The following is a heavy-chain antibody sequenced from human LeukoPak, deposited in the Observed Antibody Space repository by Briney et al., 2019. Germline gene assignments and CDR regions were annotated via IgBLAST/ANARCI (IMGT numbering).Heavy chain of an antibody. CDR2: IYTSGST. V-gene: IGHV4-61*02. CDR1: GGSISSGSYY. Sequence: SGTLSLTCTVSGGSISSGSYYWSWIRQPAGKGLEWIGRIYTSGSTNYNPSLKSRVTISADTSKNQFSLKLSSVTAADTAVYYCARDGGQWLGNFDCWGQGTLVTVSS. D-gene: IGHD6-19*01. J-gene: IGHJ4*02. CDR3: ARDGGQWLGNFDC.